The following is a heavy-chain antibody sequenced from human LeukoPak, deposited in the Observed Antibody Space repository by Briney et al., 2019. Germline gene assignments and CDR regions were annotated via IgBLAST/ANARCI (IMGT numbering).Heavy chain of an antibody. CDR2: VYTSGNT. CDR3: VSGYRYGFGY. D-gene: IGHD5-18*01. Sequence: SETLSLTCTVSGGSISSYHWSWIRQPAGKGLEWIGRVYTSGNTNYNPSLKSRVTMSLGTSKNQLSLKLSSVTAADTAIYYCVSGYRYGFGYWGQGTLVTVSS. V-gene: IGHV4-4*07. J-gene: IGHJ4*02. CDR1: GGSISSYH.